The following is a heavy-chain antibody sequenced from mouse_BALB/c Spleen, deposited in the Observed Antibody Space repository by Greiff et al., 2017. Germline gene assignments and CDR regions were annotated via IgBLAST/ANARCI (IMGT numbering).Heavy chain of an antibody. CDR2: INPGSGGT. Sequence: QVQLQQSGAELVRPGTSVKVSCKASGYAFTNYLIEWVKQRPGQGLEWIGVINPGSGGTNYNEKFKGKATLTADKSSSTAYMQLSSLTSDDSAVYFCAMGSRGTYFDYWGQGTTLTVSS. J-gene: IGHJ2*01. V-gene: IGHV1-54*01. CDR3: AMGSRGTYFDY. CDR1: GYAFTNYL. D-gene: IGHD1-1*01.